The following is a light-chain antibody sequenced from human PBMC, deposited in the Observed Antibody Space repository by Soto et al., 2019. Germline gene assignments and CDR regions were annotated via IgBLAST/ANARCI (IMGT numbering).Light chain of an antibody. CDR1: SSDVGDYNY. V-gene: IGLV2-8*01. J-gene: IGLJ2*01. CDR3: SSYAGSDNLV. CDR2: DVT. Sequence: QSALTQPPCASGSPGQSVTVSCTATSSDVGDYNYVSWYQQHPGKAPKLIIYDVTKRPSGVPDRFSGSKSGNTASLTVSGLQADDEADYYCSSYAGSDNLVFGGGTKLTVL.